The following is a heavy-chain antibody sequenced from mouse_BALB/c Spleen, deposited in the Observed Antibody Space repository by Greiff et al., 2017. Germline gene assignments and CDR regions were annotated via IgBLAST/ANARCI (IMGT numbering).Heavy chain of an antibody. CDR3: ARRDSSGYYFDY. CDR2: ISSGGSYT. Sequence: EVQVVESGGGLVKPGGSLKLSCAASGFTFSSYAMSWVRQTPEKRLEWVATISSGGSYTYYPDSVKGRFTISRDNAKNTLYLQMSSLRSEDTAMYYCARRDSSGYYFDYWGQGTTLTVSS. D-gene: IGHD3-2*01. J-gene: IGHJ2*01. CDR1: GFTFSSYA. V-gene: IGHV5-9-3*01.